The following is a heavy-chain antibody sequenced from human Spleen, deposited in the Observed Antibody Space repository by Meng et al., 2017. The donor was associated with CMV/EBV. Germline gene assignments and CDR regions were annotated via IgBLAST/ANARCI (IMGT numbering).Heavy chain of an antibody. CDR1: GFTFSNYA. V-gene: IGHV3-23*01. CDR2: ISGSGATT. Sequence: GESLKISCAASGFTFSNYAMSWVRQVPGKGLEWVSSISGSGATTFHADSVKGRFIVSRDNSKNTLYLQMDSLTVEDTAVYYCAKEPDIVVVVAAAAPWGQGTLVTVSS. CDR3: AKEPDIVVVVAAAAP. D-gene: IGHD2-15*01. J-gene: IGHJ5*02.